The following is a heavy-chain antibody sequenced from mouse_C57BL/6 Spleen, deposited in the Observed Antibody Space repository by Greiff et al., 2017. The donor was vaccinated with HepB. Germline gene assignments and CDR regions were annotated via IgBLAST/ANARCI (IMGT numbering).Heavy chain of an antibody. J-gene: IGHJ1*03. CDR2: IYPRSGNT. Sequence: QVHVKQSGAELARPGASVKLSCKASGYTFTSYGISWVKQSTGQGLEWIGEIYPRSGNTYYNEKFKGKATLTADKSSSTAYMELRSLTSEDSAVYFCARPTTIVTTRYFDVWGTGTTVTVSS. V-gene: IGHV1-81*01. D-gene: IGHD2-5*01. CDR1: GYTFTSYG. CDR3: ARPTTIVTTRYFDV.